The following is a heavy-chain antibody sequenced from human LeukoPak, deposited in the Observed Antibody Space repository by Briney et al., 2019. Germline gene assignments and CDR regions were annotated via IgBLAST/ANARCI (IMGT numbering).Heavy chain of an antibody. D-gene: IGHD5-12*01. CDR1: GYSISSGYY. CDR3: ARLGSGYDTLYYFDY. CDR2: IYHSGST. Sequence: SETLPLTCAVSGYSISSGYYWGWIRQPPGKGLEWIGSIYHSGSTYYNPSLKSRVTISVDTSKNQFSLKLSSVTAADTAVYYCARLGSGYDTLYYFDYWGQGTLVTVSS. V-gene: IGHV4-38-2*01. J-gene: IGHJ4*02.